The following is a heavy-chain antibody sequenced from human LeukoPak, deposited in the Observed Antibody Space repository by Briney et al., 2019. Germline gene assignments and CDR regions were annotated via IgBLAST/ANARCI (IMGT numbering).Heavy chain of an antibody. Sequence: PSQTLSLTCTVSGGSISSGSYYWSWIRQPAGKGLEWIGRIYTSGSTNYNPSLKSRVTISVDTSKNQFSLKLSSVTAVDTAVYYCARVKPGITIFGVYNAFDIWGQGTMVTVSS. CDR2: IYTSGST. D-gene: IGHD3-3*01. V-gene: IGHV4-61*02. J-gene: IGHJ3*02. CDR3: ARVKPGITIFGVYNAFDI. CDR1: GGSISSGSYY.